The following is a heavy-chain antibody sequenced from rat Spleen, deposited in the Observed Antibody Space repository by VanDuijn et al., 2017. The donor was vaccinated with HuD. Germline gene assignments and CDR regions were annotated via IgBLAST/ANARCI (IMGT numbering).Heavy chain of an antibody. CDR1: GFTFSSYW. V-gene: IGHV5-58*01. D-gene: IGHD1-7*01. J-gene: IGHJ2*01. CDR3: ARGGMGCNNYDY. Sequence: EVQLVETGGGLVQPGRSLKLSCVASGFTFSSYWMYWIRQAPGKGLEWVSSINTDGGSTYYPDSVKGRFTISRDNAENTVYLQMKSLRSEETATYYCARGGMGCNNYDYWGQGVMVTVSS. CDR2: INTDGGST.